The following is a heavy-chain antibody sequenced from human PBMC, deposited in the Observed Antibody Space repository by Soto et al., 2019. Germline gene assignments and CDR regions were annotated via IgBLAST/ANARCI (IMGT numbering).Heavy chain of an antibody. CDR3: ARDAGPVENYFDY. D-gene: IGHD6-13*01. V-gene: IGHV1-18*01. CDR1: GYTFTSYG. J-gene: IGHJ4*02. Sequence: QVQLVQSGAEVKKPGASVKVSCKASGYTFTSYGISWVRQAPGQGLEWMGWISAYNGNTNYAQKLQGRVTITTDTSTSTAYVELRSLRSDDSAVYCCARDAGPVENYFDYWGQGSLVTVSS. CDR2: ISAYNGNT.